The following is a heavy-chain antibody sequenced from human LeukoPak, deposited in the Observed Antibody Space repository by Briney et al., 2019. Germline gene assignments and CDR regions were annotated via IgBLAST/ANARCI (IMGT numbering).Heavy chain of an antibody. CDR1: GGSVSSGSYY. D-gene: IGHD3-10*01. CDR2: IYYSGST. CDR3: ASQGSGTYDP. V-gene: IGHV4-61*01. Sequence: SETLSLTCTVSGGSVSSGSYYWSWIRQPPGKGLEWIGYIYYSGSTNYNPSLKSRVTISVDTSKNQLSLKLSSVTAADTAVYYCASQGSGTYDPWGQGTLVTVSS. J-gene: IGHJ5*02.